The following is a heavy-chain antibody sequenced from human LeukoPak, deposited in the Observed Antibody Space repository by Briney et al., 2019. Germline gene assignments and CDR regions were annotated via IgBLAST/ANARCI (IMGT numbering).Heavy chain of an antibody. Sequence: GGSLRLSCAASGFTFSDHSMDWVRQAPGKRLEWVGRTRNKASRYTTEYAASVKATFTISRDDSKNSLYLQMNSLKTEDTAVYYCARDWRYYGSGSYYNGDAFDIWGQGTMVTVSS. CDR3: ARDWRYYGSGSYYNGDAFDI. D-gene: IGHD3-10*01. CDR2: TRNKASRYTT. CDR1: GFTFSDHS. J-gene: IGHJ3*02. V-gene: IGHV3-72*01.